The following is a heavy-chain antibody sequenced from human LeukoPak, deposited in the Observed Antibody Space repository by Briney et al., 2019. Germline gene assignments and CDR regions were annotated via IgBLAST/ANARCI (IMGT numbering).Heavy chain of an antibody. CDR2: VYYAGNT. J-gene: IGHJ5*02. CDR1: GGTINTSSYY. V-gene: IGHV4-39*01. CDR3: ARRGPSENWFDP. Sequence: PSETLSLTCTVSGGTINTSSYYWGWIRQPPGKGLEWIGTVYYAGNTYYNPSPKSRVTISVDTSKNQFSLNLSSVTASDTAVYFCARRGPSENWFDPWSQGALVTVSS.